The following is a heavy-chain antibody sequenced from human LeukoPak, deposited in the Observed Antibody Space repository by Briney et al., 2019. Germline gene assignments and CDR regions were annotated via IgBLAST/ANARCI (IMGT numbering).Heavy chain of an antibody. CDR3: ARVKLASQTAWFDP. Sequence: GGSLRLSCAASGFTFSSYWMHWVRQAPGKGLVWVSRINSDGSSTTYADSVKGRFTISRDNAKNTLYLQMNSLRVEDTAVYYCARVKLASQTAWFDPWGQGTLVTVSS. CDR1: GFTFSSYW. J-gene: IGHJ5*02. D-gene: IGHD6-13*01. V-gene: IGHV3-74*01. CDR2: INSDGSST.